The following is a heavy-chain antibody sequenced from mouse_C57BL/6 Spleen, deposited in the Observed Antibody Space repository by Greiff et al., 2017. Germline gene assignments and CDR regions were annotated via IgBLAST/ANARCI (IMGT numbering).Heavy chain of an antibody. Sequence: QVQLKQPGAELVKPGASVKMSCKASGYTFTSYWITWVKQRPGQGLEWIGDIYPGSGSTNYNEKFKSKATLTVDTSPSTAYMQLSSLTSEDSAVYYCAREGQTDQAVFDYWGQGTTLTVSS. V-gene: IGHV1-55*01. CDR2: IYPGSGST. D-gene: IGHD3-2*02. CDR1: GYTFTSYW. CDR3: AREGQTDQAVFDY. J-gene: IGHJ2*01.